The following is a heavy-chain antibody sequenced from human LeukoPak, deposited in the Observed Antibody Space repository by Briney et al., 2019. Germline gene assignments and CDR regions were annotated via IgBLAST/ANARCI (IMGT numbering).Heavy chain of an antibody. D-gene: IGHD2-21*02. J-gene: IGHJ4*02. CDR1: GDSVSAKGAA. CDR2: TYYESKWYN. V-gene: IGHV6-1*01. Sequence: SQTLSLTCAISGDSVSAKGAAWNWIRQSPSRGLEWLGRTYYESKWYNEYALSVKSRISINPDTSKNQFSLQLNSVTAADTAVYFCARAAYCGGDCYYYFDYWGQGTLVTVSS. CDR3: ARAAYCGGDCYYYFDY.